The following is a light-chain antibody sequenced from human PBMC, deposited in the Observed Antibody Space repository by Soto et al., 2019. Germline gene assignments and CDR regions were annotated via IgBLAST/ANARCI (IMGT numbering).Light chain of an antibody. CDR2: DAS. CDR1: RSISDW. CDR3: LQYSSHSWT. V-gene: IGKV1-5*01. Sequence: DIQMTQSPSSLSPSVGDRVAITRRASRSISDWLAWYQQKPGKAPELLIFDASNLKSGVSSRFSGSGSGTEFTLTISRLQPDDVATYYCLQYSSHSWTFGQGTKV. J-gene: IGKJ1*01.